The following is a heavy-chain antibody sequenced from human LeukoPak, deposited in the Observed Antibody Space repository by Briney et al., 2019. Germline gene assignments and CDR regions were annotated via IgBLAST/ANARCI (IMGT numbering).Heavy chain of an antibody. CDR1: GFTFSNYW. V-gene: IGHV3-74*01. D-gene: IGHD1-26*01. CDR2: INPDGTTT. CDR3: ARGYSGSYRIDY. Sequence: GGSLRLSCAASGFTFSNYWVHWVRQAPGMGLVWVSRINPDGTTTSHADSVKGRFTISRDSAKNTLYLQMNSLRAEDTAVYYCARGYSGSYRIDYWGQGTLVTVSS. J-gene: IGHJ4*02.